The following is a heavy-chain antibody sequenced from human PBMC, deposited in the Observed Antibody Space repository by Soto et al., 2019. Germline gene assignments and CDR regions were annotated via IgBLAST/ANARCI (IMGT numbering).Heavy chain of an antibody. CDR2: ISGSGGST. J-gene: IGHJ3*02. CDR1: GFTFSSYA. CDR3: AKDSNYYDSSGSLGAFDI. D-gene: IGHD3-22*01. V-gene: IGHV3-23*01. Sequence: EVQLLESGGGLVQPGGSLRLSCAASGFTFSSYAMSWVRQAPGKGLEWVSAISGSGGSTYYADSVKGRFTISRDNSKNTLYLQMNSLRAEDTAVYYCAKDSNYYDSSGSLGAFDIWGQGTMVTVSS.